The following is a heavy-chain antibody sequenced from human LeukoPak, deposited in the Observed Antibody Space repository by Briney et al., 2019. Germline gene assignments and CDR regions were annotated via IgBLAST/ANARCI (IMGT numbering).Heavy chain of an antibody. CDR3: ASMTLTGTYYYYYGMDV. D-gene: IGHD7-27*01. Sequence: GGSLRLSCAASGFTVNSNYRSWVRQAPGKGLEWVSIIYSGGSTYYADSVKGRFTISRDNSKNTLYLQMNSLRAEDTAVYYCASMTLTGTYYYYYGMDVWGQGTTVTVSS. J-gene: IGHJ6*02. V-gene: IGHV3-53*01. CDR1: GFTVNSNY. CDR2: IYSGGST.